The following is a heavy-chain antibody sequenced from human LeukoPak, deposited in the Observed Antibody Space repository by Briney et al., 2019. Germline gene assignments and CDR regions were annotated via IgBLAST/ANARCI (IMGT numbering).Heavy chain of an antibody. CDR3: ARLRGSYSSYFDY. V-gene: IGHV4-39*01. CDR1: GGSISSSSYY. CDR2: INYSGSP. D-gene: IGHD1-26*01. Sequence: SETLSLTCTVSGGSISSSSYYWGWIRQPPGKGLEWIGTINYSGSPYYSPSLKSRVTMPVDTSKNQFSLKLSSVTAADTAVYYCARLRGSYSSYFDYWGQGTLVTVSS. J-gene: IGHJ4*02.